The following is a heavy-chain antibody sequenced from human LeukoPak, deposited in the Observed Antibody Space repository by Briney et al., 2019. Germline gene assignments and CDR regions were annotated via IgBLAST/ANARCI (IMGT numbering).Heavy chain of an antibody. CDR2: ISGSAGNT. V-gene: IGHV3-23*01. J-gene: IGHJ4*02. D-gene: IGHD3-22*01. Sequence: GGSLRLSCAASGFTFSSYAMSWVRKAPGKGLDLVSAISGSAGNTYYADSVKGRFTISRDNSKNTLYLQMNSLRAEDTAVYYCAKDATYYYDTNRGYWGQGTLVTVSS. CDR1: GFTFSSYA. CDR3: AKDATYYYDTNRGY.